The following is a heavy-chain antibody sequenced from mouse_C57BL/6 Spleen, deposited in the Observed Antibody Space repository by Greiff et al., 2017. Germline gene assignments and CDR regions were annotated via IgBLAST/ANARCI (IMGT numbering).Heavy chain of an antibody. J-gene: IGHJ3*01. D-gene: IGHD2-1*01. CDR3: TSLLR. CDR2: NRNKANNHAT. CDR1: GFTFSDAW. V-gene: IGHV6-6*01. Sequence: EVKLEESGGGLVQPGGSMKLSCAASGFTFSDAWMDWVRQSPEKGLEWVAENRNKANNHATYYAESVKGRFTISRDDSKSSVYLQMNSLRAEDTGIYYCTSLLRWGQGTLVTVSA.